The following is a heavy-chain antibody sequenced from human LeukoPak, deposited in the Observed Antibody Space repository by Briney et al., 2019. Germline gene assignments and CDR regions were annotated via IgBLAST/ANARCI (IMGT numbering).Heavy chain of an antibody. CDR1: GYTFTNYG. CDR3: ARGIAVAGHFDY. V-gene: IGHV1-18*01. D-gene: IGHD6-19*01. Sequence: ASVKVSCKASGYTFTNYGVSWVRQAPGQGLEWMGWISAYNGNRNYAQKLQGRVTMTTDTSTSTAYMELRSLRSDDTAVYYCARGIAVAGHFDYWGQGTLVTVSS. J-gene: IGHJ4*02. CDR2: ISAYNGNR.